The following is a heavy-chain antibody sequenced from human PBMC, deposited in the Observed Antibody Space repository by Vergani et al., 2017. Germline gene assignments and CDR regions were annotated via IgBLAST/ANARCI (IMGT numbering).Heavy chain of an antibody. CDR1: GFTFSSYE. J-gene: IGHJ6*02. V-gene: IGHV3-48*03. D-gene: IGHD5-18*01. CDR3: AREELWSREGVVYYYYGMDV. CDR2: ISSSGSTI. Sequence: EVQLVESGGGLVQPGGSLRLSCAASGFTFSSYEMNWVRQAPGKGLEWVSYISSSGSTIYYADSVKGRFTISRDNAKNSLYLQMNSLRAEDTAVYYCAREELWSREGVVYYYYGMDVWGQGITVTVSS.